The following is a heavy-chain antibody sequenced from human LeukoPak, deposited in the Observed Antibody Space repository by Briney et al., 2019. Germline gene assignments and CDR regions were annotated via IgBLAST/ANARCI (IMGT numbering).Heavy chain of an antibody. V-gene: IGHV3-7*01. Sequence: GGSLRLSCVVSGFTFSRSWMTWVRQAPGKGLEWVGNVNQDGSQKYYVDSVKGRFAISRDNAKNSLYLRMNSLRGEDTAMYYCARDGYNYASDSWGQGTLVTVSS. J-gene: IGHJ5*01. CDR3: ARDGYNYASDS. CDR2: VNQDGSQK. CDR1: GFTFSRSW. D-gene: IGHD5-18*01.